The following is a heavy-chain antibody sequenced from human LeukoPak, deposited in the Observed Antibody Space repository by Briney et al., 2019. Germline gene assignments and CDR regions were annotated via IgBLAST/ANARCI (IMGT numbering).Heavy chain of an antibody. CDR1: GDSVSSNSAA. J-gene: IGHJ4*02. CDR2: TYYRSKWNK. D-gene: IGHD1-7*01. CDR3: ARGYMGTTDY. Sequence: SQTLSLTCAISGDSVSSNSAAWNWIRQSPSRGLEWLGRTYYRSKWNKNYAASVKSRITINPDTSKNQLSLQLNSVTPEDTAVYYCARGYMGTTDYWGQGTLVIVSS. V-gene: IGHV6-1*01.